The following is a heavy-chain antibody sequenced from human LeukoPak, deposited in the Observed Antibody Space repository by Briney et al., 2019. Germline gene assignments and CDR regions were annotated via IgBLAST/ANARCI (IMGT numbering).Heavy chain of an antibody. J-gene: IGHJ4*02. CDR1: GFTFSSYG. V-gene: IGHV3-33*01. D-gene: IGHD5-12*01. CDR3: AREGGYSGYDSFDY. Sequence: GRSLRLSCAASGFTFSSYGMHWVRQAPGKGLEWVAVIWYDGSNKYYADSVKGRFTISRDNSKNTLYPQMNSLRAEDTAVYYCAREGGYSGYDSFDYWGQGTLVTVSS. CDR2: IWYDGSNK.